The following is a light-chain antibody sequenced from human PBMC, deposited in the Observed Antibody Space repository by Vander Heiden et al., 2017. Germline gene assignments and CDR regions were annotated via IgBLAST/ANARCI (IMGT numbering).Light chain of an antibody. CDR1: SSNIGAGYD. Sequence: QPVLTQPPSVSGAPGQRVTISCTGSSSNIGAGYDVHWYQQLPETAPKLLIDGNGNRPSGVPDRFSGSKSGTSAALAITGLQAEDEADYYCQSYDSSLSGSDYVFGTGTKVTVL. J-gene: IGLJ1*01. V-gene: IGLV1-40*01. CDR3: QSYDSSLSGSDYV. CDR2: GNG.